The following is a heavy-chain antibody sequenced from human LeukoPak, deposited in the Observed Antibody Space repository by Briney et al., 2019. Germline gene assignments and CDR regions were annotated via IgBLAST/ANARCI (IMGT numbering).Heavy chain of an antibody. CDR1: GFTVSSNY. CDR3: AKRIAAAGFLFDY. V-gene: IGHV3-23*01. CDR2: ISGSGGST. J-gene: IGHJ4*02. Sequence: GGSLRLSCAASGFTVSSNYMSWVRQAPGKGLEWVSAISGSGGSTYYADSVKGRFTISRDNSKNTLYLQMNSLRAEDTAVYYCAKRIAAAGFLFDYWGQGTLVTVSS. D-gene: IGHD6-13*01.